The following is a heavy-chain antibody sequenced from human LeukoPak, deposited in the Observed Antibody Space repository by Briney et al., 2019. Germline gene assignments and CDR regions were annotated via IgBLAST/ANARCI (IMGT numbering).Heavy chain of an antibody. CDR1: GGSISGYY. CDR2: VYTSGST. V-gene: IGHV4-4*07. CDR3: ARVITGTTTAFEI. J-gene: IGHJ3*02. D-gene: IGHD1-7*01. Sequence: SETLSLTCSVSGGSISGYYWTWIRQPAGKGLDWIGRVYTSGSTHYNPSLKTRLTMSVDTSKNQFSLKLSSVTAADTAVYYCARVITGTTTAFEIWGQGTRVTVSS.